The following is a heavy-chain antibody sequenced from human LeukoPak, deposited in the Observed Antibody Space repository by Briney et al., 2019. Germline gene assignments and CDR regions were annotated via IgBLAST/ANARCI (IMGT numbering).Heavy chain of an antibody. V-gene: IGHV4-34*01. Sequence: SETLSLTCAVYGGSFSGYYWSWIRQPPGKGLEWIGEINHSGSTNYNPSLKSRVTISVDTSKNQFFLKLSSVTAADPAVYYCARDTGVVHRPRRSGVGMDVWGQGTTVTVSS. D-gene: IGHD7-27*01. CDR2: INHSGST. CDR3: ARDTGVVHRPRRSGVGMDV. CDR1: GGSFSGYY. J-gene: IGHJ6*02.